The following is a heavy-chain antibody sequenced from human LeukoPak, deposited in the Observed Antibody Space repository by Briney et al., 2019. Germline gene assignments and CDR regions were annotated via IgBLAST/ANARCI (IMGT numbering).Heavy chain of an antibody. CDR3: ARFIGSSGYYDY. Sequence: SETLSLTCTVSGGSISGYYWSWIRQPPGKGLELIGYIYSTGITDYNPSFTSRVTISVDTSKNQFSLKLSSVTAADTAVYYCARFIGSSGYYDYWGHGTLVTVPS. D-gene: IGHD3-22*01. CDR1: GGSISGYY. J-gene: IGHJ4*01. CDR2: IYSTGIT. V-gene: IGHV4-59*01.